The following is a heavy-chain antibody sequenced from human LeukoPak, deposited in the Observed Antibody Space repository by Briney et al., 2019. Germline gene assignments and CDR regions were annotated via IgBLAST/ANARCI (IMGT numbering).Heavy chain of an antibody. CDR3: ARVILDCSSTSCFTGTPGYYYYYKDV. CDR1: GGTFSSYA. CDR2: IIPIFGTA. J-gene: IGHJ6*03. V-gene: IGHV1-69*05. Sequence: SVKVACKAYGGTFSSYAISWVRQAPGQGLEWMGGIIPIFGTANYAQKFQGRVTITTDESTSTAYMELSSLRSEDTAVYYCARVILDCSSTSCFTGTPGYYYYYKDVWGKGTTVNVSS. D-gene: IGHD2-2*01.